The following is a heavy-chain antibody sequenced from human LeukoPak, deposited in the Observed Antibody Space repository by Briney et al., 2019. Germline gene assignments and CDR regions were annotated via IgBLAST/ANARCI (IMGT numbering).Heavy chain of an antibody. V-gene: IGHV3-66*01. CDR2: IYSGGST. CDR1: GFTVSSNY. CDR3: AREGYSYGYDAFDI. J-gene: IGHJ3*02. D-gene: IGHD5-18*01. Sequence: GGSLRLSCAAPGFTVSSNYMSWVRQAPGKGLEWVSVIYSGGSTYYADSVEGRFTISRDNSKNTLYLQMNSLRAEDTAVYYCAREGYSYGYDAFDIWGQGTMVTVSS.